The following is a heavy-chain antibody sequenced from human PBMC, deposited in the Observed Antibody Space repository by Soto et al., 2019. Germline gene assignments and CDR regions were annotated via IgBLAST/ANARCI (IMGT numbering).Heavy chain of an antibody. Sequence: GGSLRLSCAASGFTFSSYGMHWVRQAPGKGLGWVAVIWYDGSNKYYADSVKGRFTISRDNSKNTLYLQMNSLRAEDTAVYYCARDISGQWLVTLDYWGQGTLVTVSS. V-gene: IGHV3-33*01. CDR2: IWYDGSNK. CDR3: ARDISGQWLVTLDY. CDR1: GFTFSSYG. D-gene: IGHD6-19*01. J-gene: IGHJ4*02.